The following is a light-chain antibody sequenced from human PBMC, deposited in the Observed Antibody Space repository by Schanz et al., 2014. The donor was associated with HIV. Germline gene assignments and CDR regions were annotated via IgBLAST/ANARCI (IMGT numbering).Light chain of an antibody. CDR3: QQRSNWLT. CDR1: QSISNTY. Sequence: ETVLTQSPGSLSLSPGERATLSCRASQSISNTYLAWYQQKPGQAPRLLIYGASSRATGIPDRFSGSGSGTDFTLTISSLEPEDFAVYYCQQRSNWLTFGGGTKVEIK. V-gene: IGKV3D-20*02. J-gene: IGKJ4*01. CDR2: GAS.